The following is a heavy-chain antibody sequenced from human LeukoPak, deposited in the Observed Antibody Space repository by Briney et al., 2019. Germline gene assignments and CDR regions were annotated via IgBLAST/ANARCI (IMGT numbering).Heavy chain of an antibody. CDR3: AKEMATIRAFDF. D-gene: IGHD5-24*01. Sequence: PGGSLRLSCAASGFTFSAYAMSWVRQAPGKGLESVSVISGSGSSTYYADSVKGRFTISRDNSKNTLYLQMNSLRAEDTAVYYCAKEMATIRAFDFWGQGTMVTVSS. CDR2: ISGSGSST. CDR1: GFTFSAYA. J-gene: IGHJ3*01. V-gene: IGHV3-23*01.